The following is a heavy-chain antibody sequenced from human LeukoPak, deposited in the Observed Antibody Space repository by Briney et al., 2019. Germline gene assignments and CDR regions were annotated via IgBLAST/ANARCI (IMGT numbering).Heavy chain of an antibody. CDR1: GGSISSGGYS. CDR3: ARDWSVDSSGYYFDL. D-gene: IGHD3-22*01. CDR2: IYYSGST. Sequence: SETLSLTCTVSGGSISSGGYSGSWIPQPPGKALEWFGYIYYSGSTYYNPSLKSRVTISVDTSKNQFSLKLSSVTAADTAVYYCARDWSVDSSGYYFDLWGRGTLVTVSS. J-gene: IGHJ2*01. V-gene: IGHV4-31*03.